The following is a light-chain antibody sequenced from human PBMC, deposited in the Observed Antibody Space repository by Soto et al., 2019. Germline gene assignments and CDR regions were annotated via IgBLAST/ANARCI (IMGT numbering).Light chain of an antibody. J-gene: IGKJ5*01. CDR1: QSIGKH. Sequence: DIQMTQSPSSLSASVGDTVTITCRASQSIGKHLNWYQQKPGKAPKFLIYSVSSLQSGVPSRFSGSGSGTDFTLTITRLQPEDFATYFCQQGYSSAITFGQGTRLEI. V-gene: IGKV1-39*01. CDR2: SVS. CDR3: QQGYSSAIT.